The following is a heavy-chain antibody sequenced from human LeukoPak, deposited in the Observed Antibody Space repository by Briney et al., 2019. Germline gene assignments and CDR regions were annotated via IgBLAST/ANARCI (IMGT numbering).Heavy chain of an antibody. Sequence: GGSLRLSCAASGFTFSSYGMHWVRQAPGKGLEWVAVISYDGSNKYYADSVKGRFTISRDNSKNTLYLQMNSLRAEDTAVYYCAKEMGYYYGSGSYYPFDYWGQGTLVTVSS. V-gene: IGHV3-30*18. CDR2: ISYDGSNK. D-gene: IGHD3-10*01. CDR1: GFTFSSYG. CDR3: AKEMGYYYGSGSYYPFDY. J-gene: IGHJ4*02.